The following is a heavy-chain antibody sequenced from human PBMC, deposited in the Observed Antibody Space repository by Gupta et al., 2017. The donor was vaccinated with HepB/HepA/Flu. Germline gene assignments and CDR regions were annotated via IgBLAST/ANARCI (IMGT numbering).Heavy chain of an antibody. J-gene: IGHJ4*02. V-gene: IGHV3-21*01. CDR3: ARDLNVNLDY. CDR1: GFTFSRYP. CDR2: INHDVNHI. Sequence: EVQLVESGGGLVKPGGSLSLSCSASGFTFSRYPMNWVRQAPGKGLELVSSINHDVNHINYADSVKGRFTISRDNAKNSLYLQRNSLTAEDTAGYYCARDLNVNLDYWGQGTLVAVSS. D-gene: IGHD1-14*01.